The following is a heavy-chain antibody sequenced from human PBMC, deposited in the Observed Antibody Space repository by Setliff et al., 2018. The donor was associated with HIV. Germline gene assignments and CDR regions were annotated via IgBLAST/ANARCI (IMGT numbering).Heavy chain of an antibody. Sequence: ASVKVSCKASGYTFTDYGISWVRQAPGQGLEWMGWISGYKGNTNYAQKLQGRVTMTTDTSTSTAYMELRSLRSDDTAVYYFAKTDGGAIHDAFDIWGQGTMVTVSS. J-gene: IGHJ3*02. V-gene: IGHV1-18*01. CDR3: AKTDGGAIHDAFDI. CDR2: ISGYKGNT. D-gene: IGHD3-10*01. CDR1: GYTFTDYG.